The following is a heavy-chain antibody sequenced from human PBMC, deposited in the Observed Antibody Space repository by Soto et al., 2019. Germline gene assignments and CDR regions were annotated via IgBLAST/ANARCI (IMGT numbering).Heavy chain of an antibody. Sequence: QVQLQESGPGLVKPSQTLSLTCTVSGGSISSGDYYWSWIRQPPGKGLKWIGYIYYSGSTYYNPSLNSRVTISVDTSKNQFAPKLSSVTAADTAVYYCARALLSDPGQRSGFDYWGQGTLVTVSS. J-gene: IGHJ4*02. D-gene: IGHD1-26*01. CDR1: GGSISSGDYY. CDR2: IYYSGST. CDR3: ARALLSDPGQRSGFDY. V-gene: IGHV4-30-4*01.